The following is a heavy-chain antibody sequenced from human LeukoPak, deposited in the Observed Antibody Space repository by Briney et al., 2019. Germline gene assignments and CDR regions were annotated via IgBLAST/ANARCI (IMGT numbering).Heavy chain of an antibody. CDR3: ARTYGSGIGNTFDI. Sequence: GESLTISCKGSGYSFTNYWISWVRQMPGKGLEWMGRIDPSDSYTNYSPSFQGHVTISADRSITTAYLQWSSLKASDTAMYYCARTYGSGIGNTFDIWGQGTMVTVSS. CDR1: GYSFTNYW. D-gene: IGHD3-10*01. CDR2: IDPSDSYT. J-gene: IGHJ3*02. V-gene: IGHV5-10-1*01.